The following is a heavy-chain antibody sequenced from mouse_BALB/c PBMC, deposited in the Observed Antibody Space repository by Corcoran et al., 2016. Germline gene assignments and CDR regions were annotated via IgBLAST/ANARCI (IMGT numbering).Heavy chain of an antibody. CDR1: GYTFTNYG. J-gene: IGHJ4*01. V-gene: IGHV9-3-1*01. CDR2: INPYTGEP. D-gene: IGHD6-1*01. Sequence: QIQLVQSGPELKKPGETVKISCKASGYTFTNYGMNWVKQGPGKGLKWMGWINPYTGEPTYADDFKGRFAFSLETSASTAYLQIKNLKNADTATYFCAREPYAMDYWGQGTSGTVSS. CDR3: AREPYAMDY.